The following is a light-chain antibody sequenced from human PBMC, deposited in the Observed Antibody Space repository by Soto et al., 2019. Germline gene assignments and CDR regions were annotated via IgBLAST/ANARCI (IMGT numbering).Light chain of an antibody. V-gene: IGKV3-15*01. CDR1: QSVRSN. CDR2: GAS. Sequence: EIVMTQSPDTLSVSPGERATLSCRASQSVRSNLAWYQQKPAQAPRLLIYGASTRATGIPASFSGSGSGTEFTLTISSLQSEDFAVYYCQQYNNWPPWTFGQGTKVENK. CDR3: QQYNNWPPWT. J-gene: IGKJ1*01.